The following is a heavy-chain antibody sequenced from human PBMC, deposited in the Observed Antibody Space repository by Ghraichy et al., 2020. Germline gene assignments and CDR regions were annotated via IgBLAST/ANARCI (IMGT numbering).Heavy chain of an antibody. CDR2: ISYDGSNK. CDR3: AKDGDIAAAGILSFDY. Sequence: GGSLRLSCAASGFTFSSYGMHWVRQAPGKGLEWVAVISYDGSNKYYADSVNGRFTISRDNSKNTLYLQMNSLRAEDTAVYYCAKDGDIAAAGILSFDYWGQGTLVTVSS. J-gene: IGHJ4*02. CDR1: GFTFSSYG. V-gene: IGHV3-30*18. D-gene: IGHD6-13*01.